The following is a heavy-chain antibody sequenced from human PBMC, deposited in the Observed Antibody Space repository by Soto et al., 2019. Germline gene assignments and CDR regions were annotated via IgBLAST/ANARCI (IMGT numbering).Heavy chain of an antibody. Sequence: AAVKVSCKASGGTFSSYAISWVRQAPGQGLEWMGGIIPIFGTANYAQKFQGRVTITAEKSTSTAYMELSSLRSEDTAVYYCARVPNWNYGGYNWFDPWGQGTLVTVSS. J-gene: IGHJ5*02. D-gene: IGHD1-7*01. CDR3: ARVPNWNYGGYNWFDP. V-gene: IGHV1-69*06. CDR1: GGTFSSYA. CDR2: IIPIFGTA.